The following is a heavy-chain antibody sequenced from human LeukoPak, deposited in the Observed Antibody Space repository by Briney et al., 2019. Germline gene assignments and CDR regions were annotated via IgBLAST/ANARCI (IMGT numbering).Heavy chain of an antibody. V-gene: IGHV1-69*06. CDR3: ARVTSNSHAAFDI. D-gene: IGHD4-23*01. CDR2: IIPIFGTA. Sequence: SVKVSCKASGGTFSSYAISWVRQAPGQGLEWMGGIIPIFGTANYAQKFQGRVTITADKSTSTAYMELSSLRSEDTAVYYCARVTSNSHAAFDIWGQGTMVTVSS. J-gene: IGHJ3*02. CDR1: GGTFSSYA.